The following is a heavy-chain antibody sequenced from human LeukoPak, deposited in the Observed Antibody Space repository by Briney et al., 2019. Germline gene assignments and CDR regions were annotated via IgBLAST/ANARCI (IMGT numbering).Heavy chain of an antibody. D-gene: IGHD3-16*01. J-gene: IGHJ3*02. CDR2: IYYSGST. CDR3: ARAHQVGITDAFDI. Sequence: SETLSLTCTVSGGSISSGDYYWSWIRQPPGKGLEWIWYIYYSGSTYYNPSLKSRATISVDTPKNQFSLKLSSVTAADTAVYYCARAHQVGITDAFDIWGQGTMVTVSS. CDR1: GGSISSGDYY. V-gene: IGHV4-30-4*01.